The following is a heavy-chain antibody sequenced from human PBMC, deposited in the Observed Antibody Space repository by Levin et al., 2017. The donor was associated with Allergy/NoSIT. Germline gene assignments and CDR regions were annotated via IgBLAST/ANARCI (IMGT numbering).Heavy chain of an antibody. Sequence: GESLKISCAASGFTFSSYWMHWVRQAPGKGLVWVSQINNDGSRTSYADSVKGRFTVSRDNAKNTVYLQMNSLRAEDTAVYHCVRDDAAAPDLFDYWGRGTLVTVSS. CDR1: GFTFSSYW. CDR3: VRDDAAAPDLFDY. V-gene: IGHV3-74*01. CDR2: INNDGSRT. D-gene: IGHD6-13*01. J-gene: IGHJ4*02.